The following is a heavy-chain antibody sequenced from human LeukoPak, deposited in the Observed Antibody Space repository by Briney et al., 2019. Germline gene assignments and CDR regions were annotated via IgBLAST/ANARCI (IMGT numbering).Heavy chain of an antibody. J-gene: IGHJ6*03. Sequence: GGSLRLSCAASGFTFSSYGMHWVRQVPGKGLEWVAVIWYDGSNKYYADSVKGRFTISRDNSKNTLYLQMNSLRAEDTAVYYCAKDLTYYYMDVWGKGTTVTVSS. CDR2: IWYDGSNK. CDR1: GFTFSSYG. CDR3: AKDLTYYYMDV. V-gene: IGHV3-33*06.